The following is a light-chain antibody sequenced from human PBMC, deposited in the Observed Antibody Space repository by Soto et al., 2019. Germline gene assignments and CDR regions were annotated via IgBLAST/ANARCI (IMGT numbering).Light chain of an antibody. V-gene: IGKV1-9*01. J-gene: IGKJ5*01. Sequence: DIQLTQSPSVLAASVGDTVTITGRASQALSNYLAWYQQKTGKAPKLLIYAASTLQSGVPSRFSGSGSGTEFNLTISRLQPEDCATYYGQQHNSYPITFGQGTRLEI. CDR1: QALSNY. CDR2: AAS. CDR3: QQHNSYPIT.